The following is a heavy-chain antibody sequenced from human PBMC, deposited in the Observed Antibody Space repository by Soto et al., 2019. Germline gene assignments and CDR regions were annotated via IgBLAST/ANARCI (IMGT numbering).Heavy chain of an antibody. CDR3: ARVATVTTASFDY. V-gene: IGHV1-3*01. J-gene: IGHJ4*02. Sequence: QVQLVQTGAEVKKPGASVKVSCKASGYTFTSYAMHWVRQAPGQRLEWMGWINAGNGNTKYSQKFQGRVTITRDTSASTAYMELSSLRSEDTAVYYCARVATVTTASFDYWGQGTLDTVSS. CDR2: INAGNGNT. D-gene: IGHD4-17*01. CDR1: GYTFTSYA.